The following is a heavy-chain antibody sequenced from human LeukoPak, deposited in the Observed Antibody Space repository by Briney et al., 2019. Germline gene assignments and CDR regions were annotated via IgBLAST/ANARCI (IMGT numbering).Heavy chain of an antibody. Sequence: GGSLRLSCTAPGFTFGDYAMSWVRQAPGKGLEWVGFIRSKAYGGTTEYAASVKGRFTISRDDSKSIAYLQMNSLKNEDTAVYYCTRVLPDSPYSSSWYAFDIWGQGTMVTVSS. V-gene: IGHV3-49*04. CDR1: GFTFGDYA. J-gene: IGHJ3*02. CDR2: IRSKAYGGTT. D-gene: IGHD6-13*01. CDR3: TRVLPDSPYSSSWYAFDI.